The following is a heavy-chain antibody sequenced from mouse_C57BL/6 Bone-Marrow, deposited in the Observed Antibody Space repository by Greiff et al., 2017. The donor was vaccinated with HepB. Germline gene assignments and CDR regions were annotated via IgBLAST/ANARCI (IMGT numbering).Heavy chain of an antibody. CDR2: IHPNSGST. Sequence: VQLQQPGAELVKPGASVKLSCKASGYTFTSYWMHWVKQRPGQGLEWIGMIHPNSGSTNYNKKFKSKATLTVDKSSSTAYMQLSSLTSEDSAVYYCARGSWPYYFDYWGQGTTLTVSS. V-gene: IGHV1-64*01. J-gene: IGHJ2*01. CDR3: ARGSWPYYFDY. CDR1: GYTFTSYW.